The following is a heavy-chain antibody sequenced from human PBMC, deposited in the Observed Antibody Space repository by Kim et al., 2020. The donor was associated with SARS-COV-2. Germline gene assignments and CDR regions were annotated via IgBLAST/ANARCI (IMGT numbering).Heavy chain of an antibody. J-gene: IGHJ4*02. V-gene: IGHV3-30*18. Sequence: GGSLRLSCAASGFAFSAYGMHWFRQAPGKGLEWLALTSYDENNKYYADSVKGRFTISRDNSNNTLYLQMNSLSPDDTAVYYCAKGEVGLWGRFDHWGQGILVTVSS. CDR1: GFAFSAYG. CDR2: TSYDENNK. D-gene: IGHD1-26*01. CDR3: AKGEVGLWGRFDH.